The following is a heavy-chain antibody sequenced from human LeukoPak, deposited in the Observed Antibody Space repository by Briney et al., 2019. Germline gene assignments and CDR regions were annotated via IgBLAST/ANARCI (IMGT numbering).Heavy chain of an antibody. CDR2: ISSRCSTI. V-gene: IGHV3-11*04. Sequence: PGGSLRDPCAASGFTFSDYYMSWIRQAPGKGLEWVSYISSRCSTIYYADSVKGRFTISRDYAKNSLYLQMNSLRAEDTAVYYCARGKSGYSYGYEDYYYYCMDVWGKGT. D-gene: IGHD5-18*01. J-gene: IGHJ6*03. CDR3: ARGKSGYSYGYEDYYYYCMDV. CDR1: GFTFSDYY.